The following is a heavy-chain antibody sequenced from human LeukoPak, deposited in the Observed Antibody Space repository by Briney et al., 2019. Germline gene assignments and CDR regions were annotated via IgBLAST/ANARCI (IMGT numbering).Heavy chain of an antibody. CDR1: GGSFSGYY. V-gene: IGHV4-34*01. D-gene: IGHD1-26*01. Sequence: SETLSLTCAVYGGSFSGYYRSWIRQPPGKGLEWIGEINHSGSTNYNPSLKSRVTISVDTSKNQFSLKLSSVTAADTAVYYCARGPGASRTGDFDYWGQGTLVTVSS. CDR3: ARGPGASRTGDFDY. J-gene: IGHJ4*02. CDR2: INHSGST.